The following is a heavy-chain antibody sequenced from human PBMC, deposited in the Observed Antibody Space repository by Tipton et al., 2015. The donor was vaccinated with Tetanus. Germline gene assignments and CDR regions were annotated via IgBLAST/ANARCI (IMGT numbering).Heavy chain of an antibody. Sequence: LRLSCTVSGGSVRSGSYSWNWIRQPPGKGLEWLAYVSYSGRTNSNYPLKSRITISQDTSKNQFSLKLTSVTAADTAVYYCARANYEFPKKGPFDSWGQGALVIVSS. CDR3: ARANYEFPKKGPFDS. CDR2: VSYSGRT. CDR1: GGSVRSGSYS. J-gene: IGHJ4*02. D-gene: IGHD3-3*01. V-gene: IGHV4-61*01.